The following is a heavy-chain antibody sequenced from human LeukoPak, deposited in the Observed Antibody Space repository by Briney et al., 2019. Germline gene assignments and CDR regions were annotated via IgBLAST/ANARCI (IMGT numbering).Heavy chain of an antibody. D-gene: IGHD5-24*01. Sequence: PGGSLRLSCAASGFTFTTYWMMWVRQAPGKGLEWVAKIKQDGSEEYYVDSVRGRFTISRDNAKNSVYLQMNSLRAEDTAVYYCAPRNNGCPYHWGQGTLVTVSS. CDR3: APRNNGCPYH. CDR1: GFTFTTYW. CDR2: IKQDGSEE. V-gene: IGHV3-7*01. J-gene: IGHJ4*02.